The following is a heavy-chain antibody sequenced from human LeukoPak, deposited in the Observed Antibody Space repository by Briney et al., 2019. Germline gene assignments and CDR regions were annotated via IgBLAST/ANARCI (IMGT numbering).Heavy chain of an antibody. CDR2: INPNSGGT. D-gene: IGHD3-22*01. J-gene: IGHJ3*02. V-gene: IGHV1-2*02. CDR3: ARVTYYYDSSGPGHAFDI. Sequence: ASVKVSCKASGYTFTGYYMHWVRQAPGQGLEGMGWINPNSGGTNYAQRFQGRVNMTRDTSISTAYMELSRLRSDDTGVYYCARVTYYYDSSGPGHAFDIWGQGTMVTVSS. CDR1: GYTFTGYY.